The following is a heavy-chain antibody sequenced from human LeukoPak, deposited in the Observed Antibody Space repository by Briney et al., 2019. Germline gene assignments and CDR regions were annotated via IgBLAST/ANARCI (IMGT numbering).Heavy chain of an antibody. Sequence: GGSLRLSCAASGFTFSNYAMSWVCQAPGKGLEWVSAIRGSGTSTYYADSVKGRFTISRDNSKNTLYLQMNSLRADDTAVYYCAKVTDYGSGTYYNRGFDYWGQGSLVTVSS. D-gene: IGHD3-10*01. CDR3: AKVTDYGSGTYYNRGFDY. V-gene: IGHV3-23*01. CDR2: IRGSGTST. CDR1: GFTFSNYA. J-gene: IGHJ4*02.